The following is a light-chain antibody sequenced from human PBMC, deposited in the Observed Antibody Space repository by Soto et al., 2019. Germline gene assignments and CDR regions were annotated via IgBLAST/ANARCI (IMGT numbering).Light chain of an antibody. CDR2: EVS. J-gene: IGLJ1*01. V-gene: IGLV2-23*02. CDR3: CASAGTCTFCSYV. CDR1: SRDVGSYNL. Sequence: QSVLTQPASVSGSPGQSITISCTGTSRDVGSYNLVSWYQQHPGKAPKLMIYEVSKRPSGVSNRFSGSKSGNTASLTISGLQAEDEADYYCCASAGTCTFCSYVFGAGTKVTVL.